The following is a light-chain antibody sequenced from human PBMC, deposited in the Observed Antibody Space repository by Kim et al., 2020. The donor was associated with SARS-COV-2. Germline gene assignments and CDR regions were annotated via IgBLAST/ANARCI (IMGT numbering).Light chain of an antibody. CDR2: GAS. Sequence: EIVLTQSPGTLSLSPGERATLSCRASQSVSSSYLACYQQKPGQAPRLLIYGASSRATGIPDRFSGSGSGTDFTLTISSLEPEDFAVYYCKQYGSAPWTFGQGTKVDIK. CDR1: QSVSSSY. V-gene: IGKV3-20*01. CDR3: KQYGSAPWT. J-gene: IGKJ1*01.